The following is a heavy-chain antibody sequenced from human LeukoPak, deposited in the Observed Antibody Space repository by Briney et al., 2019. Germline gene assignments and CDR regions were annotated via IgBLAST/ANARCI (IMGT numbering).Heavy chain of an antibody. CDR1: GFTFSSYA. V-gene: IGHV3-30*04. Sequence: GGSLRLSCAASGFTFSSYAMHWVRQAPGKGLEWVAVISYGGSNKYYADSVKGRFTISRDNSKNTLYLRMNSLRAEDTAVYYCAREGYYYDSSGYRRVGAFDIWGQGTMVTVSS. J-gene: IGHJ3*02. D-gene: IGHD3-22*01. CDR3: AREGYYYDSSGYRRVGAFDI. CDR2: ISYGGSNK.